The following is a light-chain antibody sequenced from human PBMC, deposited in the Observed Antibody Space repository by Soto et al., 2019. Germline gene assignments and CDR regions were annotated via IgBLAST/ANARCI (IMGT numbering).Light chain of an antibody. CDR3: QTWDTGIQV. J-gene: IGLJ1*01. CDR1: SGHSTYA. CDR2: VNSDGSH. V-gene: IGLV4-69*01. Sequence: QLVLTQSPAASGSLGASVRLTCTLSSGHSTYAVAWHQQQPEKGPRYLMKVNSDGSHSKGDGIPDRFSGSSSGAEFYLTISSLQSEDEADYYCQTWDTGIQVFGTGTKLTVL.